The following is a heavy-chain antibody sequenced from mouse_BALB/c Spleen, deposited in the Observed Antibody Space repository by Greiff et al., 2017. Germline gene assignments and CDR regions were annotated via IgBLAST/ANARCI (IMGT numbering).Heavy chain of an antibody. CDR2: INSNGGST. CDR1: GFTFSSYG. CDR3: ARDNLLRLHWYFDV. V-gene: IGHV5-6-3*01. J-gene: IGHJ1*01. D-gene: IGHD1-2*01. Sequence: EVKLVESGGGLVQPGGSLKLSCAASGFTFSSYGMSWVRQTPDKRLELVATINSNGGSTYYPDSVKGRFTISRDNAKNTLYLQMSSLKSEDTAMYYCARDNLLRLHWYFDVWGAGTTVTVSS.